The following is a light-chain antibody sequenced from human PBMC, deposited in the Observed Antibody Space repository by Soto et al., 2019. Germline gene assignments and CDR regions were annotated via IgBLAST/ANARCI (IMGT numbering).Light chain of an antibody. CDR1: QSLSNR. J-gene: IGKJ1*01. V-gene: IGKV1-5*01. CDR2: DAS. Sequence: DIQMTQSPSTLSASVGDRVTITCRASQSLSNRLAWYQQKPAKAPKVLIYDASSLESGVPSRFSGSGSGTDFILTISSLQPDDFATYYCQYYSAVWAFGQGTKVHIK. CDR3: QYYSAVWA.